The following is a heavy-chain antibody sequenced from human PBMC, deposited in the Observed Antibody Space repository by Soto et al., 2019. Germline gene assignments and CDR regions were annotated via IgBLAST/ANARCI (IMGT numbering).Heavy chain of an antibody. D-gene: IGHD2-15*01. J-gene: IGHJ3*02. CDR1: GFTFSSYA. CDR2: ISYDGSNK. CDR3: AREDCSGGSCYDAFDI. V-gene: IGHV3-30-3*01. Sequence: LRLSCAASGFTFSSYAMHWVRQAPGKGLEWVAVISYDGSNKYYADSVKGRFTISRDNSKNTLYLQMNSLRAEDTAVYYCAREDCSGGSCYDAFDIWGQGTMVTVSS.